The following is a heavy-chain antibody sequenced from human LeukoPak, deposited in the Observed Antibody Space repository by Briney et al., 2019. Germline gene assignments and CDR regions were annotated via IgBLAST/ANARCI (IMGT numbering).Heavy chain of an antibody. D-gene: IGHD2-15*01. CDR3: AREGYSRTFDY. V-gene: IGHV4-34*01. J-gene: IGHJ4*02. CDR2: INHSGST. Sequence: PSETLSLTCAVYGGSFSGYYWSWIRQPPGKGLEWIGEINHSGSTNYNPSLKGRVTISVDTSKNQFSLKLSSVTAADTAVYYCAREGYSRTFDYWGQGTLVTVSS. CDR1: GGSFSGYY.